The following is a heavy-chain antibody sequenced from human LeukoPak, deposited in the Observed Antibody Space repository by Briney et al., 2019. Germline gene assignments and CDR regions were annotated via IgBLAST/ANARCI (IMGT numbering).Heavy chain of an antibody. Sequence: SETLSLTCTVSGGSFSSHHWGWLRQSQGRGLEWIGYIYDTVGIKDNPSLKSRISLSADTSKNQLSLSLRSATAADTAVYYCVTIKRGNIFGYFDFWGQGILVTVAS. CDR2: IYDTVGI. CDR1: GGSFSSHH. V-gene: IGHV4-59*11. D-gene: IGHD5-18*01. CDR3: VTIKRGNIFGYFDF. J-gene: IGHJ4*02.